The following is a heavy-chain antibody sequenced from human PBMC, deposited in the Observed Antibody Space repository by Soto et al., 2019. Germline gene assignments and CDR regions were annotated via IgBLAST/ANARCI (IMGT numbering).Heavy chain of an antibody. CDR2: IIPIFGTA. Sequence: SVKVSCKASGGTFSSYAISWVRQAPGQGLEWMGGIIPIFGTANYAQKFQGRVTITADESTSTAYMELSSLRSEDTAVYYCARGTYYDFWSGPPDSYYYYGMDVWG. J-gene: IGHJ6*02. V-gene: IGHV1-69*13. CDR1: GGTFSSYA. CDR3: ARGTYYDFWSGPPDSYYYYGMDV. D-gene: IGHD3-3*01.